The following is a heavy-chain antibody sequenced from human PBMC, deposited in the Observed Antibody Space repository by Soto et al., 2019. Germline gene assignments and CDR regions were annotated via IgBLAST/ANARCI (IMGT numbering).Heavy chain of an antibody. J-gene: IGHJ6*02. Sequence: TLSLTCTVSGGSISSGGYYWSWIRQHPGKGLEWIGYIYYSGSTYYNPSLKSRVTISVDTSKNQFSLKLSSVTAADTAVYYCARETSGSYYYGMDVWGQGTTVTVSS. CDR1: GGSISSGGYY. CDR2: IYYSGST. CDR3: ARETSGSYYYGMDV. D-gene: IGHD3-10*01. V-gene: IGHV4-31*03.